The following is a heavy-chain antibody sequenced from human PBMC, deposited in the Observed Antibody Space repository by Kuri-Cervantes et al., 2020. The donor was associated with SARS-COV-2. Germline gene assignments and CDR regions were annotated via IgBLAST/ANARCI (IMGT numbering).Heavy chain of an antibody. D-gene: IGHD3-22*01. V-gene: IGHV3-49*04. CDR1: GFTFGDYA. CDR2: IRSKAYGGTT. Sequence: GESLKISCTASGFTFGDYAMSWVRQAPGKGLEWVGFIRSKAYGGTTEYAASVKGRFTISRDDSKSIAYLQMNSLRAEDTAVYYCAKDLTYYYDSSGYPSGPFQHWGQGTLVTVSS. CDR3: AKDLTYYYDSSGYPSGPFQH. J-gene: IGHJ1*01.